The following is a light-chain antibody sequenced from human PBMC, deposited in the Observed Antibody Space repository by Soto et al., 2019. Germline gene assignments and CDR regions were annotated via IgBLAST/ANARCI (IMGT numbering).Light chain of an antibody. CDR2: DAS. CDR3: QQRSNLPLT. J-gene: IGKJ4*01. CDR1: QSVSSY. Sequence: EIVLTQSPATLSLSPGERATLSCRASQSVSSYLAWYQQKPGQAPRLLINDASNRATGIPARFSGSGSGTDCTLTIIIREPEDSAVYYCQQRSNLPLTFGGGTKVEIK. V-gene: IGKV3-11*01.